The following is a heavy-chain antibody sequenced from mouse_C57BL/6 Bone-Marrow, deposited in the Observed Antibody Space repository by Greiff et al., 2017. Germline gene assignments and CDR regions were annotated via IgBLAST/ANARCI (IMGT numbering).Heavy chain of an antibody. CDR1: GYTFTSYW. D-gene: IGHD4-1*01. CDR2: IHPNSGST. CDR3: ARSRLGLIFDY. Sequence: QVQLQQPGAELVKPGASVKLSCKASGYTFTSYWMHWVKQRPGQGLEWIGMIHPNSGSTNYNEKLKSKATLTVDKSSSTAYMQLSSLTSEDSAVYYCARSRLGLIFDYWGQGTTLTVAS. J-gene: IGHJ2*01. V-gene: IGHV1-64*01.